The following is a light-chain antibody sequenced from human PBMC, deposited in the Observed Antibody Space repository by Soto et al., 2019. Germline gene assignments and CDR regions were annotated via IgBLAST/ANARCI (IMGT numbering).Light chain of an antibody. Sequence: EIVFTQRPCTLSLSPGERATLSCRASQSVSNNYLAWYQQKPGQAPRLLIYGASSRATGIPDRFSGSGSGTAFTLTISGLEPQDFAVYYCQHDSTSPPTFGQGTKVDIK. V-gene: IGKV3-20*01. CDR2: GAS. CDR1: QSVSNNY. J-gene: IGKJ1*01. CDR3: QHDSTSPPT.